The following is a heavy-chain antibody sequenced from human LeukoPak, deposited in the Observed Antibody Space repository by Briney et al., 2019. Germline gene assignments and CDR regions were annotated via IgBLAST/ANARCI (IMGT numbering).Heavy chain of an antibody. CDR1: GGSFSSSSYY. CDR2: IYYSEST. D-gene: IGHD3-16*01. V-gene: IGHV4-39*01. Sequence: PSETLSLTCTVSGGSFSSSSYYWGWIRQPPGKGLEWIGSIYYSESTYYNPSLKSRVTISVDTSKNQLSLKLSSVTAADTAVYYCARHGPRRGPYYFDYWGQGTLVTVSS. CDR3: ARHGPRRGPYYFDY. J-gene: IGHJ4*02.